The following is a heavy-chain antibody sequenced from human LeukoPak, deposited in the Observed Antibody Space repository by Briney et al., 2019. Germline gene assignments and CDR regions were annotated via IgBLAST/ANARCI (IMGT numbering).Heavy chain of an antibody. CDR2: IYFRGNT. CDR3: ARAPSTGGVFFDY. CDR1: GGSISSSSYY. D-gene: IGHD5/OR15-5a*01. V-gene: IGHV4-39*07. Sequence: SETLSLTCTVPGGSISSSSYYWGWIRQPPGKGLEWIGNIYFRGNTYYNPSLESRVTLSIDTSKNQFSLKLSSVTAADTAVYYCARAPSTGGVFFDYWGQGTLVTVSS. J-gene: IGHJ4*02.